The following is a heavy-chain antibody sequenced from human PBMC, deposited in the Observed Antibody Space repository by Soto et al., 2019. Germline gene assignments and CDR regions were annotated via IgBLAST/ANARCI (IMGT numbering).Heavy chain of an antibody. CDR2: IKHDGSEK. CDR1: GFTFSSYL. J-gene: IGHJ4*02. Sequence: GGSLRLSCAASGFTFSSYLMSWVRQAPGKGLEWVANIKHDGSEKYYVESLKGRFTISRDNAKNSLYLQMDSLRAEDTAVYYCARESNMATTTTIPPNYWGQGTRVTVSS. D-gene: IGHD1-26*01. V-gene: IGHV3-7*05. CDR3: ARESNMATTTTIPPNY.